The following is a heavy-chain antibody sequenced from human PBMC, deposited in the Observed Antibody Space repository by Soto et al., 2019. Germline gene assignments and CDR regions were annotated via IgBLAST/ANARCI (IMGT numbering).Heavy chain of an antibody. CDR2: INPRSGGT. V-gene: IGHV1-2*02. Sequence: QVQLVQSGAEVKKPGASVKVSCKASGYTFTGNYIHWVRQAPGQGPECMAWINPRSGGTDYAQKFQGRVSMTGDTSLTTACVDLSRLTPDDTAMYYCVRGGGADVVTPTRVVFDYWGQATLLTVSS. CDR3: VRGGGADVVTPTRVVFDY. CDR1: GYTFTGNY. J-gene: IGHJ4*02. D-gene: IGHD2-21*02.